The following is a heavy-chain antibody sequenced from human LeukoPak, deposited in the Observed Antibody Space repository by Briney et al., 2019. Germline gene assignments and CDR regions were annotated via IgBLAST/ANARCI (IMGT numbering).Heavy chain of an antibody. CDR1: GFTVSSSY. CDR2: IYSGGIT. Sequence: PGGSLRLSCAASGFTVSSSYVSWVRQAPGKGLEWVSVIYSGGITYYVDSVKGRFTFSRDNSKNTLYLQMNSLRVDDTAVYYCARNGPGRYSSSWHGGAFDIWGQGTMVTVSS. CDR3: ARNGPGRYSSSWHGGAFDI. V-gene: IGHV3-53*01. D-gene: IGHD6-13*01. J-gene: IGHJ3*02.